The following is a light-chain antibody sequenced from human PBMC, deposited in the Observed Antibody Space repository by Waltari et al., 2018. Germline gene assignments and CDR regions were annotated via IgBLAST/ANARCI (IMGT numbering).Light chain of an antibody. CDR3: MQALLAPRT. J-gene: IGKJ1*01. V-gene: IGKV2-28*01. CDR1: QSLLHSNGYTY. CDR2: SVS. Sequence: DIVMTQSPLSLPVTPGEPASISCRSSQSLLHSNGYTYLEWYVQKPGQSPQLMIYSVSNRASGVPDRFSGSGSGTDFTLKISRVEAGDVGVYYCMQALLAPRTFGQGTKVEIK.